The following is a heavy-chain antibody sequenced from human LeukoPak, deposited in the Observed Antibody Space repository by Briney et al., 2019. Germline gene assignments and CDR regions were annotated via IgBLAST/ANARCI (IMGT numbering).Heavy chain of an antibody. CDR3: ARDARYCSGGSCLYYMDV. CDR1: GFTVSRSF. Sequence: GGSLRLSCAASGFTVSRSFMSWVRQAPGKGLEWVSAISWNGGNTFYADSVKGRFTISRDNAKNSLYLQMSSLTAEDTALYYCARDARYCSGGSCLYYMDVWGEGTTVTVSS. V-gene: IGHV3-20*04. D-gene: IGHD2-15*01. J-gene: IGHJ6*03. CDR2: ISWNGGNT.